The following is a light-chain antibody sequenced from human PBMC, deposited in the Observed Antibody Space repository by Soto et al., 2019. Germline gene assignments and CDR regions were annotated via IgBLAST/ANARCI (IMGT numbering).Light chain of an antibody. CDR2: SAS. CDR3: QQYGSSPRT. CDR1: QSVSSTY. V-gene: IGKV3-20*01. Sequence: IVLTQSPGTLSLSPGERATLSCRASQSVSSTYLAWYQQKPGQAPRLLIYSASSRATGIPDRFSGSGSGTDFTLTISRLETEDFAVYYCQQYGSSPRTFGQGTKVDIK. J-gene: IGKJ1*01.